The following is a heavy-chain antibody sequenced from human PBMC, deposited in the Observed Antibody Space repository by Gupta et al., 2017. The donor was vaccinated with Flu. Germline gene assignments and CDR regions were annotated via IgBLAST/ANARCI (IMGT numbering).Heavy chain of an antibody. CDR1: GFTFSSYV. Sequence: EVQLLESGGGLVQPGGSLRLSCAASGFTFSSYVMSWVRQAPGMGLEWVSAITVSGGSTYYADSVKGRFTISRDNSKNTLYLQMNSLRAEDTAVYYCAKRGEGSSTSCRYFDYWGQGTLVTVSS. CDR2: ITVSGGST. CDR3: AKRGEGSSTSCRYFDY. V-gene: IGHV3-23*01. J-gene: IGHJ4*02. D-gene: IGHD2-2*01.